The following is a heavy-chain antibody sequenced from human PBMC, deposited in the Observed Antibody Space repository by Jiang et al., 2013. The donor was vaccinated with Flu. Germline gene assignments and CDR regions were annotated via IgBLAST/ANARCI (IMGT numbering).Heavy chain of an antibody. Sequence: TLSLTCAISGDSVSSNSAAWNWIRQSPSRGLEWLGRTYYRSKWCNDYAVSVKSRITINPDTSKNQFSLQLNSVTPEDTAVYYCASAGTTFRKCCFDYWGQGTLVTVSS. V-gene: IGHV6-1*01. CDR3: ASAGTTFRKCCFDY. J-gene: IGHJ4*02. D-gene: IGHD1-7*01. CDR1: GDSVSSNSAA. CDR2: TYYRSKWCN.